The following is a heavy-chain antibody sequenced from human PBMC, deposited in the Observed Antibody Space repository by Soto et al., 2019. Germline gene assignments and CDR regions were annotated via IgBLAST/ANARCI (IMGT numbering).Heavy chain of an antibody. CDR1: GYTFTSYD. CDR3: ARGRYCSSTSCYRGDYYGMDV. CDR2: MNPNSGNT. J-gene: IGHJ6*02. D-gene: IGHD2-2*01. V-gene: IGHV1-8*01. Sequence: ASVKVSCKASGYTFTSYDINWVRQATGQGLEWMGWMNPNSGNTGYAQKFQGRVTMTRNTSISTAYMELSSLRSEDTAVYYCARGRYCSSTSCYRGDYYGMDVWGQGTTVTVSS.